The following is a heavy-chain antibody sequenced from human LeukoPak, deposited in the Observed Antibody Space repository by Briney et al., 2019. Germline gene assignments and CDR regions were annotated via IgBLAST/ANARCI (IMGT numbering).Heavy chain of an antibody. D-gene: IGHD3-16*01. Sequence: PSETLSLTCAVNAESFNGYYWTWIRQSPGKGLEWIGEINDIGHINYSPSLKSRVTISLDTSKKQFSLKLSSVTAADTAVYYCARGEGNDYVWGSFYYYLDVWGKGTTVTVSS. CDR2: INDIGHI. J-gene: IGHJ6*03. CDR1: AESFNGYY. V-gene: IGHV4-34*01. CDR3: ARGEGNDYVWGSFYYYLDV.